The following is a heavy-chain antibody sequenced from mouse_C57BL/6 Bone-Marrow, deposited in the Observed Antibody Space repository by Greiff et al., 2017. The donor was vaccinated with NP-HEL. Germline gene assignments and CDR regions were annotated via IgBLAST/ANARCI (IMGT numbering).Heavy chain of an antibody. CDR1: GIDFSRYW. J-gene: IGHJ3*01. D-gene: IGHD1-1*01. CDR2: INPDSSTI. V-gene: IGHV4-1*01. Sequence: DVMLVESGGGLVQPGGSLKLSCAASGIDFSRYWMSWVRRAPGKGLEWIGEINPDSSTINYAPSLKDKFIISRDNAKNTLYLQMSKVRSEDTALYYCARGYYGRGPFAYWGQGTLVTVSA. CDR3: ARGYYGRGPFAY.